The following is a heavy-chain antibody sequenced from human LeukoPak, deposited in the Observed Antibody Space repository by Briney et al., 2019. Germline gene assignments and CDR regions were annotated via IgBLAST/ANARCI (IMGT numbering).Heavy chain of an antibody. Sequence: GGSLRLSCAGSGFSISRYGMHWVRQPPGKGLEWVAFTRYDGRNKYFADSVKGRFTISRDNSKNTLYLQMQSLRLEDSAIYYCAKDLFGDYVWGTYRATDTWGQGTLVTVSS. V-gene: IGHV3-30*02. CDR1: GFSISRYG. J-gene: IGHJ4*02. CDR2: TRYDGRNK. D-gene: IGHD3-16*02. CDR3: AKDLFGDYVWGTYRATDT.